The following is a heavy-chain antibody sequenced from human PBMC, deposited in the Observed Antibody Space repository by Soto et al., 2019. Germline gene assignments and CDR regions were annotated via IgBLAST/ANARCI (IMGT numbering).Heavy chain of an antibody. Sequence: WVRQVPGKGLEWIGSIYYSGSTYYNPSLKSRVTISVDTSKNQFSLKLSSVTAADTAVYYCARLRYYYDSSGYYKFDYWGQGTLVTVSS. CDR3: ARLRYYYDSSGYYKFDY. J-gene: IGHJ4*02. CDR2: IYYSGST. D-gene: IGHD3-22*01. V-gene: IGHV4-39*01.